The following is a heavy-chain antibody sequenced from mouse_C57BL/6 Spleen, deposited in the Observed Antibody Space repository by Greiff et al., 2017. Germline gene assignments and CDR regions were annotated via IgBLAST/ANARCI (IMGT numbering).Heavy chain of an antibody. J-gene: IGHJ3*01. V-gene: IGHV1-19*01. CDR3: ARITTVVEGFAY. Sequence: EVQLQQSGPVLVKPGASVKMSCKASGYTFTDYYMNWVKQSHGKSLEWIGVINPYNGGTSYNQKFKGKATLTVDKSSSTAYMELNSLTSEDSAVYYCARITTVVEGFAYWGQGTLVTVSA. D-gene: IGHD1-1*01. CDR1: GYTFTDYY. CDR2: INPYNGGT.